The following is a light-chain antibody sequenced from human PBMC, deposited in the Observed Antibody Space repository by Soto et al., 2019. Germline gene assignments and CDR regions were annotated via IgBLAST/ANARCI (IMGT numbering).Light chain of an antibody. CDR2: WAS. Sequence: DIVMTQSPDSLALSLGDRSTINCKSSQSVLYSSNNKNYLAWYQQKPGQPPKLLIYWASTRESGVPDRFSGSGSGTDFTLTISSLQAEDVAVYYCQQYYSTPRPFGQGTKVDNK. J-gene: IGKJ1*01. CDR1: QSVLYSSNNKNY. CDR3: QQYYSTPRP. V-gene: IGKV4-1*01.